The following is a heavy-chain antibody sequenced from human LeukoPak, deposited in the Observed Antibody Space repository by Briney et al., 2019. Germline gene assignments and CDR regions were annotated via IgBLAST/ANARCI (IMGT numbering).Heavy chain of an antibody. V-gene: IGHV3-23*01. D-gene: IGHD3-3*01. CDR2: LSGSGGST. Sequence: PGGSLRLSCAASGFTFSSYAMSWVRQAPGKGLERVSTLSGSGGSTYYADSVKGRFTISRDNSKNTLYLQMNSLRAEDTAVYYCAKDLTIFGVVLIVLEDDYWGQGTLVTVSS. J-gene: IGHJ4*02. CDR3: AKDLTIFGVVLIVLEDDY. CDR1: GFTFSSYA.